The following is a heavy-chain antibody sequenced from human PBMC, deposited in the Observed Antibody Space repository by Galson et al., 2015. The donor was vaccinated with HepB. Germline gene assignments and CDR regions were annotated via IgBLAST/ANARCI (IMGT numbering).Heavy chain of an antibody. CDR3: ARVATAGGSRALDY. CDR2: ISSSSSYI. J-gene: IGHJ4*02. CDR1: GFTFSSYS. D-gene: IGHD6-13*01. V-gene: IGHV3-21*01. Sequence: SLRLSCAASGFTFSSYSMNWVRQAPGKGLEWVSSISSSSSYIYYADSVKGRFTISRDNAKNSLYLQMNSLRAEDTAVYYCARVATAGGSRALDYWGQGTLVTVSS.